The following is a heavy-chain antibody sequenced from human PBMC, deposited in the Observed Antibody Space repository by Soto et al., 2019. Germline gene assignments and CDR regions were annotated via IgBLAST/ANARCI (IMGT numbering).Heavy chain of an antibody. Sequence: ASVKVSCKASGGTFSSYAISWVRQAPGQGLEWMGGIIPIFGTANYAQKFQGRVTITADESTSTAYMELSSLRSEDTAVYYCARDRGHYYDSSGIRTFDYWGQGTLVTVSS. J-gene: IGHJ4*02. V-gene: IGHV1-69*13. CDR1: GGTFSSYA. CDR2: IIPIFGTA. CDR3: ARDRGHYYDSSGIRTFDY. D-gene: IGHD3-22*01.